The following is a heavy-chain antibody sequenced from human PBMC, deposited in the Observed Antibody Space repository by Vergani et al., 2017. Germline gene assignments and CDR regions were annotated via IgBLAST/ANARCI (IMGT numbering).Heavy chain of an antibody. CDR1: GGTFSSYA. V-gene: IGHV1-69*06. CDR3: ARGSGRFGEWTYYFDY. J-gene: IGHJ4*02. D-gene: IGHD3-10*01. Sequence: QVQLVQSGAEVKKPGSSVKVSCKASGGTFSSYAISWVRQAPGQGLEWMGGIIPIFGTANYAQKFQGRVPITADKSTSTAYMELTSLRSEDPAVDYCARGSGRFGEWTYYFDYWGQGTLVTVSS. CDR2: IIPIFGTA.